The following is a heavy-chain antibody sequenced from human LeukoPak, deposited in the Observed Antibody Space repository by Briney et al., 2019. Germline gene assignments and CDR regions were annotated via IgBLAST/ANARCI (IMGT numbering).Heavy chain of an antibody. J-gene: IGHJ4*02. Sequence: ASVRVSCKASGYTFTGYYMHWVRQAPGQGLEWMGWINPNSGGTNYAQTLQGRVTMTRDTSISIVYMELSGLRTDDTAVYYCARVLRYDDSSGYYAYWGQGTLVTVSS. CDR3: ARVLRYDDSSGYYAY. CDR1: GYTFTGYY. D-gene: IGHD3-22*01. CDR2: INPNSGGT. V-gene: IGHV1-2*02.